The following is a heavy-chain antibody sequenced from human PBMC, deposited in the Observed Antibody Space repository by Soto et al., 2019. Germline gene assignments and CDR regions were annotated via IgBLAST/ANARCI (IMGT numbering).Heavy chain of an antibody. CDR3: AKDWDDSSGYSRNYGMDV. CDR1: GFTFSSYG. D-gene: IGHD3-22*01. J-gene: IGHJ6*02. Sequence: GGSLRLSCAASGFTFSSYGMHWVRQAPGKGLEWVAVISYDGSNKYYADSVKGRFTISRDNSKNTLYLQMSSLRAEDTAVYYCAKDWDDSSGYSRNYGMDVWGQGTKVTVSS. CDR2: ISYDGSNK. V-gene: IGHV3-30*18.